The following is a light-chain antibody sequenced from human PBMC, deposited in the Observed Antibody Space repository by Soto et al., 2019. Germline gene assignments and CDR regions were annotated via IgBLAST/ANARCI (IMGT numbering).Light chain of an antibody. Sequence: EIVLTQSPGTLSLSPGERATLSCRASQSVSSNLAWYQQKPGQAPRLLIYGASTRATGIPARFSGSGSGTEFTLTISSLQSEDFAVYYWQQYNNWPAFGGGTKVDIK. CDR2: GAS. CDR3: QQYNNWPA. J-gene: IGKJ4*01. CDR1: QSVSSN. V-gene: IGKV3-15*01.